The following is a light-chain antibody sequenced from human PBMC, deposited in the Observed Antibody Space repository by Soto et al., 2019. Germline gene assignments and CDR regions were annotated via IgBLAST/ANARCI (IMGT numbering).Light chain of an antibody. J-gene: IGKJ1*01. CDR1: QAIGND. CDR2: DVS. V-gene: IGKV1-6*01. Sequence: AIQMTQSPSSLSASVGDRVTITCRASQAIGNDLGWYQQKPGKAPKLLIYDVSTLQSGVPSRFSGSGSGTDFTLTISSLQPEDFATYYCLQDYRGWTFGPGTKVEIK. CDR3: LQDYRGWT.